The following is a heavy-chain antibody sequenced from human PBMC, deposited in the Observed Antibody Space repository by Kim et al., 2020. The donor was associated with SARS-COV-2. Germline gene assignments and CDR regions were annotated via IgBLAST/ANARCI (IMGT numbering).Heavy chain of an antibody. CDR2: ISYDGSNK. CDR3: ARGAVGATTFIDY. J-gene: IGHJ4*02. Sequence: GGSLRLSCAASGFTFSSYAMHWVRQAPGKGLEWVAVISYDGSNKYYADSVKGRFTISRDNSKNTLYLQMNSLRAEDTAVYYCARGAVGATTFIDYWGQGTLVTVSS. CDR1: GFTFSSYA. D-gene: IGHD1-26*01. V-gene: IGHV3-30*04.